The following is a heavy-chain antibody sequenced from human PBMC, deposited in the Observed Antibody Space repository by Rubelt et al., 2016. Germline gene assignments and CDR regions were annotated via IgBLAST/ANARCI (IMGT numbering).Heavy chain of an antibody. CDR1: GYSFTSYW. Sequence: EVQLVQSGAEVKKPGESLKISCKGSGYSFTSYWIGWVRQMPGKGLEWMGRIDPGASYTNYSPSFQGHVTISADKSISTAYLQWSSLKASDTAMYYCAIYDFWSGYYFDYWGQGTLVTVSS. J-gene: IGHJ4*02. D-gene: IGHD3-3*01. CDR3: AIYDFWSGYYFDY. V-gene: IGHV5-10-1*01. CDR2: IDPGASYT.